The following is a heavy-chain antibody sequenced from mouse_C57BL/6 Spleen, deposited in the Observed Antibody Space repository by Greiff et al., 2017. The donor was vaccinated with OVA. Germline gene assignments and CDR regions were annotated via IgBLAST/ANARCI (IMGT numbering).Heavy chain of an antibody. CDR2: INPNYGTT. CDR3: ARSGQGLLRSEGYFDV. J-gene: IGHJ1*03. D-gene: IGHD1-1*01. CDR1: GYSFTDYN. Sequence: EVHLVESGPELVKPGASVKISCKASGYSFTDYNMNWVKQSNGKSLEWIGVINPNYGTTSYNQKFKGKATLTVDQSSSTAYMQLNSLTSEDSAVYYCARSGQGLLRSEGYFDVWGTGTTVTVSS. V-gene: IGHV1-39*01.